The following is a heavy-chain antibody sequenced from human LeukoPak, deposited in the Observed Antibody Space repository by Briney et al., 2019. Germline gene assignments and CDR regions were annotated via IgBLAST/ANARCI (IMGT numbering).Heavy chain of an antibody. CDR1: GFTVSSNY. CDR2: IYIGGST. Sequence: PGGSLRLSCAASGFTVSSNYMSGVRQAPGKGLEWVSVIYIGGSTYYADSVKGRFTISRDISKNTLYLQMNSLRAEDTAMYYCARLGFVVPAVIFDYWGQGTLVTVSS. D-gene: IGHD2-2*02. J-gene: IGHJ4*02. V-gene: IGHV3-53*01. CDR3: ARLGFVVPAVIFDY.